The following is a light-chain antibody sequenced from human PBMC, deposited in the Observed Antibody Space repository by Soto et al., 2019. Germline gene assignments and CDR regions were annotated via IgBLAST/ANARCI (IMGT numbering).Light chain of an antibody. Sequence: DIQMTQSPYSLSASLGDSVTITCRANQNIRTYLNWYQQKPGRAPKLLIHSASALPSGVPSRFSGSGSGTEFTLTMSGLQPEDFATYYCQQSYSTPRTFGQGTKVDIK. V-gene: IGKV1-39*01. CDR3: QQSYSTPRT. CDR1: QNIRTY. CDR2: SAS. J-gene: IGKJ1*01.